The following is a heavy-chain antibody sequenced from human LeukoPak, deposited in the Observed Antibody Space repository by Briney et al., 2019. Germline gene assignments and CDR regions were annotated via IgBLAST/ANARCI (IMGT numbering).Heavy chain of an antibody. CDR2: IYYSGST. CDR1: GGSISSSSYY. D-gene: IGHD6-19*01. CDR3: ARHPDPIAVAGPPTGY. Sequence: PSETLSLTCTVSGGSISSSSYYWGWIRQPPGKGLEWIGSIYYSGSTYYNPSLKSRVTISVDTSKNQFSLKLSSVTAADTAVYYCARHPDPIAVAGPPTGYWGQGTLVTVSS. J-gene: IGHJ4*02. V-gene: IGHV4-39*01.